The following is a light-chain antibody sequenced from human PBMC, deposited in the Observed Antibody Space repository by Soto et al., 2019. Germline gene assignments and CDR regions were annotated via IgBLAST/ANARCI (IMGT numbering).Light chain of an antibody. CDR2: EGT. V-gene: IGLV2-23*01. CDR1: SSDFGSYSV. Sequence: QSALTQPASVSGSPGQSITISCTETSSDFGSYSVVSWYQQHPGKAPKLLIYEGTKRPSGVSNRFSGSESGNTASLTISGLQAEDEADYFCHSYVRSTLVFGGGTQLTVL. J-gene: IGLJ3*02. CDR3: HSYVRSTLV.